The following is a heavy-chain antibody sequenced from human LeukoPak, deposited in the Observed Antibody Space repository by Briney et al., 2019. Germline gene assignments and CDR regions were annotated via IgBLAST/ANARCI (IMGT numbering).Heavy chain of an antibody. D-gene: IGHD2/OR15-2a*01. J-gene: IGHJ4*02. CDR3: TRDLSPAHF. CDR1: GFTFSGYW. Sequence: GGSLRLSCATSGFTFSGYWMHWVRQAPGKGLVWVSRVSGDGETTVYADSVKGRFTISRDNARNTLYLQMSSLRVDDTAVYYCTRDLSPAHFWGQGTLVTVSS. V-gene: IGHV3-74*01. CDR2: VSGDGETT.